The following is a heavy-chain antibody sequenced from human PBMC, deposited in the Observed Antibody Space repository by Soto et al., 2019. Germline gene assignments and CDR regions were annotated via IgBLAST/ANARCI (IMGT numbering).Heavy chain of an antibody. V-gene: IGHV1-8*01. CDR1: GYTFTSYD. CDR3: ARIVSYDFWSGYYPVYYYYYMDV. D-gene: IGHD3-3*01. J-gene: IGHJ6*03. CDR2: MNPNSGNT. Sequence: GASVKVSCKASGYTFTSYDINWVRQATGQGLEWMGWMNPNSGNTGYAQKFQGRVTMTRNTSISTAYMELSSLRSEDTAVYYCARIVSYDFWSGYYPVYYYYYMDVWGKGTTVTVSS.